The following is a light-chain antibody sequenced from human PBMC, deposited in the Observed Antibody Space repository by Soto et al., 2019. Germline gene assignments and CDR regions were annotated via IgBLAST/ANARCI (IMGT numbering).Light chain of an antibody. CDR1: TSDVGSYDY. CDR2: DVT. Sequence: QSVLTQPRSVSGSPGQSLAISCTGTTSDVGSYDYVSWYQQHPGKAPELIIFDVTKRPSGVPDRFSGSKSGNTASLTISGLQAEDEADYFCCSYAGDFYVFGSGTKLTVL. V-gene: IGLV2-11*01. J-gene: IGLJ1*01. CDR3: CSYAGDFYV.